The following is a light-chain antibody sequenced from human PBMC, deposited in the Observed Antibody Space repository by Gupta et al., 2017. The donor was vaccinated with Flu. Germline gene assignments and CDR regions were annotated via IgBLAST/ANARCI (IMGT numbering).Light chain of an antibody. V-gene: IGKV3-15*01. CDR3: TQYDSWPWT. CDR1: QGININ. CDR2: GAS. J-gene: IGKJ4*02. Sequence: PAILSMSAGDRITITCRASQGININLAWYQQKAGRAPKLVIYGASTRESGVPARFSGSGSQTEFTLTITSLQSEDFATYYCTQYDSWPWTFGGGTKVEIK.